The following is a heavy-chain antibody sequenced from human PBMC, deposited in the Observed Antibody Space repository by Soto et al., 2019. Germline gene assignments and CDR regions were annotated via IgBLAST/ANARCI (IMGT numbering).Heavy chain of an antibody. CDR2: IYYSGST. D-gene: IGHD6-6*01. J-gene: IGHJ6*04. V-gene: IGHV4-59*12. Sequence: SETLSLTCTVSGGSISSYYWSWIRQPPGKGLEWIGYIYYSGSTNYNPSLKSRVTISVDTSKNQFSLKLSSVTAADTAVYYCAREVEYSSSSDSLDVWGKGTTVTVSS. CDR1: GGSISSYY. CDR3: AREVEYSSSSDSLDV.